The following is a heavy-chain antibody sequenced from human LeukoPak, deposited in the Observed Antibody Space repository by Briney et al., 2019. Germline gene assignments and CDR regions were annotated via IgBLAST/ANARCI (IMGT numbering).Heavy chain of an antibody. CDR3: ARGSGWVTRDRVLDP. J-gene: IGHJ5*02. D-gene: IGHD6-19*01. V-gene: IGHV1-2*02. Sequence: GASVKVSCKASGYTFTGYYMHWVRQAPGQGLEWMGWINPNSGGTNYAQKFQGRVTMTRDTSISTAYMELSRLRSDDTAVYYCARGSGWVTRDRVLDPWGQGTLVTVSS. CDR1: GYTFTGYY. CDR2: INPNSGGT.